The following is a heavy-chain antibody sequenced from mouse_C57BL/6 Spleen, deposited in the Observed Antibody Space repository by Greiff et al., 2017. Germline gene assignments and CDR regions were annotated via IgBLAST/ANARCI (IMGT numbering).Heavy chain of an antibody. Sequence: VQLQQSVAELVRPGSSVKLSCTASGFYIKNTYMHWVQQRPEQGLEWIGRIAIASGNTKYAPNFQGKATITADTSSNTAYLKLSSLTSEYTAIYYCARSDCGSNYCYLDVWGTGTTVTVSS. CDR3: ARSDCGSNYCYLDV. D-gene: IGHD2-5*01. CDR1: GFYIKNTY. CDR2: IAIASGNT. J-gene: IGHJ1*03. V-gene: IGHV14-3*01.